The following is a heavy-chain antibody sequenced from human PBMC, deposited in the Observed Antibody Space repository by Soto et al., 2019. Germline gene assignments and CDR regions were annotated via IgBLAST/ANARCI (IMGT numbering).Heavy chain of an antibody. J-gene: IGHJ6*02. CDR1: GGTFSSYT. D-gene: IGHD3-9*01. CDR2: IIPILGIA. Sequence: SVKVSCKASGGTFSSYTISWVRQAPGQGLEWMGRIIPILGIANYAQKFQGRVTITADNSTSTAYMELSSLRSEDTAVYYCARDQVKSGGDILGDYYYYGMDVWG. V-gene: IGHV1-69*04. CDR3: ARDQVKSGGDILGDYYYYGMDV.